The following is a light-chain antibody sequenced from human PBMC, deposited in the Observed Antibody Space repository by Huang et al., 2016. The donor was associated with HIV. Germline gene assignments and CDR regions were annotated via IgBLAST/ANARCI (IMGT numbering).Light chain of an antibody. V-gene: IGKV3-11*01. CDR3: QQLSTLIT. CDR2: DAS. CDR1: HHIGSS. Sequence: DIVLTQSPDTLSLSPGQRASLFCRASHHIGSSLAWYQHKPGQAPRLLSYDASNRATDIAARFSGSGSGTDFTLTISSLKVEDFAFYYCQQLSTLITFGQGTRLE. J-gene: IGKJ5*01.